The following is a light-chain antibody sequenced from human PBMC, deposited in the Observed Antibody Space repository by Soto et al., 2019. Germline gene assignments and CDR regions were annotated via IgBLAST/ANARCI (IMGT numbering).Light chain of an antibody. CDR2: DAS. V-gene: IGKV3-11*01. J-gene: IGKJ3*01. Sequence: EIVLTQSPATLSLSPGERATLSCRASQSVSSYLAWYQQKPGQAPRLLIYDASNRATGIPARFSGSGSGTDFALTLSSLEPEAFAVDYCQQRSNWPRIFTFGPGTKVDIK. CDR1: QSVSSY. CDR3: QQRSNWPRIFT.